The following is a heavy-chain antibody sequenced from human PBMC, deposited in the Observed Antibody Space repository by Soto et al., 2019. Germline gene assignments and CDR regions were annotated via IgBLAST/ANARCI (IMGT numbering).Heavy chain of an antibody. Sequence: GGSLRLSCAASGFTFSDYFMTWIRQAPGKGLEWVSYVSSSGTTIFYADYVKGRFTISRDNAKNSLYLQMNSLTAEDTAVYYWARDHYAPGGSAPGGKGPRVPVSS. CDR2: VSSSGTTI. CDR1: GFTFSDYF. CDR3: ARDHYAPGGSAP. J-gene: IGHJ5*02. D-gene: IGHD2-2*01. V-gene: IGHV3-11*01.